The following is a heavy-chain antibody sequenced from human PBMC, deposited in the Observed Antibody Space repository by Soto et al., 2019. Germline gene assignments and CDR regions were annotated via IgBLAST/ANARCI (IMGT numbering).Heavy chain of an antibody. V-gene: IGHV4-59*08. Sequence: QVQLQESGPGLVKPSETLSLTCTVSGDSISSYYWSWIRQPPGKGLEWIGYIYYSGSTNYNPSLKSRVTISVDTSKNQFSLNLSSVTAADTAVYYCARLNDCSGGSCYPGYFDYWGQGTLVTVSS. J-gene: IGHJ4*02. CDR1: GDSISSYY. D-gene: IGHD2-15*01. CDR2: IYYSGST. CDR3: ARLNDCSGGSCYPGYFDY.